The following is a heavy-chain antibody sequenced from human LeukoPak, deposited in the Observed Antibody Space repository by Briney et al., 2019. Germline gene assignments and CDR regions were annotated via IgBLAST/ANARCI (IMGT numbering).Heavy chain of an antibody. D-gene: IGHD3-10*01. Sequence: GGSLRLSCAASGFTFSSYEMNWVRQAPGKGLEWVSYISSSGSTIYYADSVKGRFTISRDNAKNSLYLQMNSLRAEYTAVYYXXXDXYXSGSYGYYYMDVWGKGTTVTVSS. CDR1: GFTFSSYE. V-gene: IGHV3-48*03. J-gene: IGHJ6*03. CDR3: XXDXYXSGSYGYYYMDV. CDR2: ISSSGSTI.